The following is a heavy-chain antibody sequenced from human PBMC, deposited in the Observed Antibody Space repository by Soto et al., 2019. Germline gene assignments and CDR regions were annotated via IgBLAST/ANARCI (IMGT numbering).Heavy chain of an antibody. V-gene: IGHV4-30-4*01. D-gene: IGHD5-12*01. J-gene: IGHJ6*02. CDR1: GGSISNGDYY. CDR2: IYYRGST. CDR3: ARDSVVATVSYYYYGMDG. Sequence: PSETLSLTCTVSGGSISNGDYYWTWIRQPPGKGLEWIGYIYYRGSTYYNPPLKSRVTMSVDTSKNQFSLKLTSVTAADTAVYYCARDSVVATVSYYYYGMDGWGQGTTGT.